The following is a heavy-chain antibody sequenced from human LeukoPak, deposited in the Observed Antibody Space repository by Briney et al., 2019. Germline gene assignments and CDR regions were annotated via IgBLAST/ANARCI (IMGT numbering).Heavy chain of an antibody. CDR3: ARAADIVATYYFDY. V-gene: IGHV1-8*01. Sequence: VASVKVSCKASGYTFTSYDINWVRQATGQGLEWMGWMNPNSGNTGYAQKFQGRVTMTRNTSISTAYMELSSLRSEDTAVYYCARAADIVATYYFDYWGQGTLVTVSS. D-gene: IGHD5-12*01. CDR2: MNPNSGNT. CDR1: GYTFTSYD. J-gene: IGHJ4*02.